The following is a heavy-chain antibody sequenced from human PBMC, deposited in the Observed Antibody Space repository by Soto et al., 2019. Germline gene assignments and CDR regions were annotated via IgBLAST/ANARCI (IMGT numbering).Heavy chain of an antibody. CDR3: AKVLHWYGMDV. J-gene: IGHJ6*02. V-gene: IGHV3-23*05. CDR1: GFTFDDYF. Sequence: EVQLLESGGGLVQPGESLRLSCAASGFTFDDYFMNWVRQAPGKGLEWVTGINKNGGTGQYAGSVRGRFTISRDNARNTLYLQMNSLRAEDAALYYCAKVLHWYGMDVWGQGTTVTVSS. D-gene: IGHD2-8*02. CDR2: INKNGGTG.